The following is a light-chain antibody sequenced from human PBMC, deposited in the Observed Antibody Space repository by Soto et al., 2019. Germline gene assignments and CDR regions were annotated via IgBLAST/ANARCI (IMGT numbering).Light chain of an antibody. V-gene: IGKV3-20*01. J-gene: IGKJ1*01. Sequence: EMVLTQSPATLSVSPGERVTLSCRASQSVDINLAWYQQKPGQAPRLLIYGASNRATGIPDRFSGSGSGTDFTLTSGRLEPEDFAVYYCQQYGSSGTFGQGTKVDIK. CDR2: GAS. CDR3: QQYGSSGT. CDR1: QSVDIN.